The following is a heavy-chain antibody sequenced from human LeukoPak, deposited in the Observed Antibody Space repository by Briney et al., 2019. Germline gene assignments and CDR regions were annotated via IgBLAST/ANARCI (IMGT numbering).Heavy chain of an antibody. Sequence: PSETLSLTCAVYGGSFSGYYWSWIRQPPGKGLEWIGEINHSGSTNYNPSLKSRVTISVDTSKNQFSLKLSSVTAADTAVYYCATLIAAAGNYFDYWGQGTLVTVYS. CDR1: GGSFSGYY. J-gene: IGHJ4*02. CDR3: ATLIAAAGNYFDY. V-gene: IGHV4-34*01. D-gene: IGHD6-13*01. CDR2: INHSGST.